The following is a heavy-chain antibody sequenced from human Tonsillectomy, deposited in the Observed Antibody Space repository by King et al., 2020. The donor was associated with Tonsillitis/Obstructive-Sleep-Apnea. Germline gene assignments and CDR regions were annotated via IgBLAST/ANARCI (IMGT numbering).Heavy chain of an antibody. CDR2: ISGSGGST. D-gene: IGHD4-23*01. V-gene: IGHV3-23*04. J-gene: IGHJ6*03. CDR3: AKGVDYGGSRHMDV. Sequence: VQLVESGGGLVQPGGSLRLSCAASGFTFSSNAMSWVRQAPGKGLEWVSGISGSGGSTYYADTVKGRFTISRDNSKNTLYLQMNSLRAEDTAVYYCAKGVDYGGSRHMDVWGKGTTVTVSS. CDR1: GFTFSSNA.